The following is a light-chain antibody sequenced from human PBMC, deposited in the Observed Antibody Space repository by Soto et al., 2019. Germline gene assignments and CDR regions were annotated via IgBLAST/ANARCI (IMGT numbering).Light chain of an antibody. CDR1: SSDVGAYNY. CDR2: DVS. CDR3: NSFTTSSTQV. Sequence: QSVLTQPASVSGSPGQSITISCTGTSSDVGAYNYVSWYQHHPGKAPKLMIYDVSNRPSGVSNRFSGSKSGNTASLTISGLQAEDEADYYCNSFTTSSTQVFGGGTKLTVL. V-gene: IGLV2-14*03. J-gene: IGLJ2*01.